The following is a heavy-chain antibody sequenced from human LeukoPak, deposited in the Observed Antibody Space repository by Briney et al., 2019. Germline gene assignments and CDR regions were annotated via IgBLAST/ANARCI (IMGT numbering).Heavy chain of an antibody. Sequence: SETLSLTCTVSGGSISSYYCSWIRQPPGKGLEWIGYIYYSGSTNYNPSLKSRVTISVDTSKNQFSLKLSSVTAADTAVYYCASGGYYYDSSGADYWGQGTLVTVSS. D-gene: IGHD3-22*01. J-gene: IGHJ4*02. V-gene: IGHV4-59*08. CDR3: ASGGYYYDSSGADY. CDR2: IYYSGST. CDR1: GGSISSYY.